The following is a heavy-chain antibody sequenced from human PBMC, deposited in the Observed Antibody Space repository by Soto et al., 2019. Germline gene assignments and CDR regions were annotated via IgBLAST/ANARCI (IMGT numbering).Heavy chain of an antibody. CDR2: ISYDGSNK. V-gene: IGHV3-30-3*01. J-gene: IGHJ4*02. Sequence: QVQLVESGGGVVQPGRSLRLSCAASGFTFSSYAMHWVRQAPGKGLEWVAVISYDGSNKYYADSVKGRFTMSRDNSKDTLYLQMNSLRAEDTAVYYCAREGPYSSGWYGFWGQGTLVTVSS. CDR1: GFTFSSYA. D-gene: IGHD6-19*01. CDR3: AREGPYSSGWYGF.